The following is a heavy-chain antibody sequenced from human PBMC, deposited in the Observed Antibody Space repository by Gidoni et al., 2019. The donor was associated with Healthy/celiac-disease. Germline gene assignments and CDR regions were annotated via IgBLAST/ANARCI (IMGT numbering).Heavy chain of an antibody. CDR1: GFTFSSYG. CDR2: IWYDGSNK. Sequence: QVQLVESGGGVVQPGRSLRLSCAASGFTFSSYGMHWVRQAPGKGLEWLAVIWYDGSNKYYADSGKGRFTSSRDNSKNTLYLQMNSLRAEDTAVYYCARDSAPYSSSWALDYWGQGTLVTVSS. CDR3: ARDSAPYSSSWALDY. V-gene: IGHV3-33*01. J-gene: IGHJ4*02. D-gene: IGHD6-13*01.